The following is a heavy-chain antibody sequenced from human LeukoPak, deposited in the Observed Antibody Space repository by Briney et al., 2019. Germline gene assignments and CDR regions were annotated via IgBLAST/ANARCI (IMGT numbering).Heavy chain of an antibody. J-gene: IGHJ4*02. Sequence: ASVKVSCKASGYTFTSYGISWVRQAPGQGLEWMGWISAYNGNTNYAQKLQGRVTMTTDTSASTAYMELRSLRSDDTAVYYCARAPVLMVYAPIDYWGQGTLVTVSS. V-gene: IGHV1-18*01. CDR3: ARAPVLMVYAPIDY. CDR2: ISAYNGNT. D-gene: IGHD2-8*01. CDR1: GYTFTSYG.